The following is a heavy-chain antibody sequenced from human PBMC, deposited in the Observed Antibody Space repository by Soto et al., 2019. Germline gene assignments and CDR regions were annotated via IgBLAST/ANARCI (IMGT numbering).Heavy chain of an antibody. D-gene: IGHD2-21*02. CDR1: GGTFSSYA. Sequence: SVKVSCKASGGTFSSYAISWVRQAPGQGLEWMGGIIPIFGTANYAQKFQGRVTITADESTSTAYMELSSLRSEDTAVYYCARQDIVVVTASYYYYGMDVWGQGTTVTSP. CDR2: IIPIFGTA. CDR3: ARQDIVVVTASYYYYGMDV. V-gene: IGHV1-69*13. J-gene: IGHJ6*02.